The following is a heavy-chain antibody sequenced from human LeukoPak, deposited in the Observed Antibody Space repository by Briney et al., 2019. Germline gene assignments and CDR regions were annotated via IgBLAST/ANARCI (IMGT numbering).Heavy chain of an antibody. CDR1: GGSISSSSYY. Sequence: SETLSLTCTVSGGSISSSSYYWGWIRQPPGKGLEWIGSIYYSGSTYCNPSLKSRVTISVDTSKNQFSLKLGSVTAADTAVYYCARGAVAGTWDYWGQGTLVTVSS. J-gene: IGHJ4*02. CDR2: IYYSGST. D-gene: IGHD6-19*01. V-gene: IGHV4-39*01. CDR3: ARGAVAGTWDY.